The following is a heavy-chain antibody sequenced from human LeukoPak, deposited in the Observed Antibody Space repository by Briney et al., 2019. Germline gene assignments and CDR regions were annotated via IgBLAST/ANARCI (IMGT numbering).Heavy chain of an antibody. D-gene: IGHD3-10*01. J-gene: IGHJ6*02. CDR2: ISYDGSNK. V-gene: IGHV3-30-3*01. CDR1: GFTFSSYA. CDR3: ARDNYYGSGSYYNRYYYYGMDV. Sequence: PGRSLRLSCAASGFTFSSYAMHWVRQAPGKGLEWVAAISYDGSNKYYADSVKGRFTISRDNSKNTLYLQMNSLRAEDTAVYYCARDNYYGSGSYYNRYYYYGMDVWGQGTTVTVSS.